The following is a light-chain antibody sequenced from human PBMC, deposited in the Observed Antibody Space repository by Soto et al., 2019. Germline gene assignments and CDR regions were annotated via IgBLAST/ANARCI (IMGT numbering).Light chain of an antibody. J-gene: IGKJ2*01. CDR2: GSS. V-gene: IGKV1-39*01. CDR3: QQSYNTPTT. CDR1: QSISTY. Sequence: DIQMTQSPSSLSASVGDIFTITCRASQSISTYLNWYQHKPGKAPNLLIYGSSSLHTGVPSRFSGSGSGTDFTLTISSLQPGDFATYYCQQSYNTPTTFGQGTKVDIK.